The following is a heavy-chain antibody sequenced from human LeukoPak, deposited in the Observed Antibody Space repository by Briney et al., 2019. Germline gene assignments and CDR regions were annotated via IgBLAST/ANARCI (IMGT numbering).Heavy chain of an antibody. CDR3: ARFRGIAAAGFDY. V-gene: IGHV4-39*07. CDR2: IYYSGST. Sequence: SETLSLTCTVSGGSISSSSYYWGWIRQPPGKGLEWIGSIYYSGSTYYNPSLKSRVTISVDTSKNQFSLKLSSVTAADTAVYYCARFRGIAAAGFDYWGQGTLVTVSS. CDR1: GGSISSSSYY. D-gene: IGHD6-13*01. J-gene: IGHJ4*02.